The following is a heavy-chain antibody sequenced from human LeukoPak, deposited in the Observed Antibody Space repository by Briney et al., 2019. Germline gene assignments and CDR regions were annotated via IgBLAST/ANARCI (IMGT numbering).Heavy chain of an antibody. CDR2: INHSGST. V-gene: IGHV4-34*01. CDR3: AIRGYYDYLWGSYRPDYFDY. D-gene: IGHD3-16*02. CDR1: GGSFSGYY. J-gene: IGHJ4*02. Sequence: ETLSLTCAVYGGSFSGYYWSWIRQPPGKGLEWIGKINHSGSTNYNPSLKSRVTISVDTSKNQFSLKLSSVTAADTAVYYCAIRGYYDYLWGSYRPDYFDYWGQGTLVTVSS.